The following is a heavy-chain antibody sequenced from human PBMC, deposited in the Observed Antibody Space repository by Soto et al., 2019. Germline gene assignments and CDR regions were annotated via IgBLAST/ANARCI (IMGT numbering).Heavy chain of an antibody. D-gene: IGHD5-12*01. CDR3: VKVRRRGYSGFGHYGMDV. Sequence: GGSLRLSCSASGFTFSSYAMHWVRQSPGKGLEYVSVISTNGDNTYYADSVKDRFTISRDNSKNTLFLQMSSLRAEDTAVYYCVKVRRRGYSGFGHYGMDVWGLGTTVTVSS. J-gene: IGHJ6*02. CDR1: GFTFSSYA. V-gene: IGHV3-64D*06. CDR2: ISTNGDNT.